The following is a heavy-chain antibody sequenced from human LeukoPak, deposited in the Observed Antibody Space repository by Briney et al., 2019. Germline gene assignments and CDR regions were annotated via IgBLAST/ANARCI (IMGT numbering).Heavy chain of an antibody. CDR3: AKSPTTGYSGSANWFDP. J-gene: IGHJ5*02. D-gene: IGHD6-6*01. V-gene: IGHV3-23*01. Sequence: GGSLRLSCAASGFTFSSYAMSWVRQAPGKGLEWVSAISGSGGSTYYADSVKGRFTISRDNSKNTLYLQTNSLRAEDTAVYYCAKSPTTGYSGSANWFDPWGQGTLVTVSS. CDR1: GFTFSSYA. CDR2: ISGSGGST.